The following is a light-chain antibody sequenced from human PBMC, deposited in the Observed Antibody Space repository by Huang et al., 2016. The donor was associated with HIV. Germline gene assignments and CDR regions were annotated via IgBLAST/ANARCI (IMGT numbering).Light chain of an antibody. CDR1: QSITTY. Sequence: DIQMTQSPPSLSASLGDRVTITCRASQSITTYLNWYRHKPGEAPELLIHATSTLQKGVPSRFSGGGAGTDFTLTITNLQPEDVASYYGQQSYNLPYTVGRGTKVDIK. CDR2: ATS. J-gene: IGKJ2*01. V-gene: IGKV1-39*01. CDR3: QQSYNLPYT.